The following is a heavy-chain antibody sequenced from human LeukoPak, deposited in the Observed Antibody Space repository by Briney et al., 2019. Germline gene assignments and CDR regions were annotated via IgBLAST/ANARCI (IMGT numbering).Heavy chain of an antibody. CDR1: GFTVSSNY. J-gene: IGHJ3*01. CDR3: AREEHRLAEAGTSAFDL. Sequence: GGSLRLSCAASGFTVSSNYMSWVRQAPGKGLEWVSVIYSGGSTYYADSVKGRFTISRDNARNTVYLQMSSLRVEDTAIYFCAREEHRLAEAGTSAFDLGGQGALVTVSP. V-gene: IGHV3-53*01. D-gene: IGHD6-13*01. CDR2: IYSGGST.